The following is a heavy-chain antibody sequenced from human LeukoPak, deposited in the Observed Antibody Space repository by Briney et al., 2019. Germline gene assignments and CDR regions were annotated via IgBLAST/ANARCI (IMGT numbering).Heavy chain of an antibody. D-gene: IGHD1-14*01. CDR3: ATSSLTEQTPTTSEYFQH. CDR2: FDPEDGET. J-gene: IGHJ1*01. V-gene: IGHV1-24*01. CDR1: GYTLTELS. Sequence: ASVKVSCKVSGYTLTELSMHWVRQAPGKGLEWMGGFDPEDGETIYAQKFQGRVTMTKDTSTDTAYMELSSLRSEDTAVYYCATSSLTEQTPTTSEYFQHWGQGTLVTVSS.